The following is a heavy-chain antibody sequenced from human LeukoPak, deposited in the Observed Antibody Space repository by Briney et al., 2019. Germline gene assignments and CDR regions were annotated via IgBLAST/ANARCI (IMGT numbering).Heavy chain of an antibody. J-gene: IGHJ4*02. Sequence: SETLSLTCTVSGGSISSTSYYWGWIRQPPGKGLEWIGSIYYSGTTYYNPSLKSRVTISVDTSKNQFSLKLSSVTAADTAVYYCVVTVIGTIDYWGQGTLVTVSS. CDR3: VVTVIGTIDY. D-gene: IGHD2-21*01. V-gene: IGHV4-39*07. CDR1: GGSISSTSYY. CDR2: IYYSGTT.